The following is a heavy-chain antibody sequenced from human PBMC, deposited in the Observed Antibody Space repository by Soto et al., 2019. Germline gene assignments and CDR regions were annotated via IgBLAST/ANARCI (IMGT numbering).Heavy chain of an antibody. D-gene: IGHD1-7*01. Sequence: SETLSLTCAVYGGSFSGYYWSWIRQPPGKGLEWIGEINHSGSTNYNPSLKSRVTISVDTSKNQFSLKLSSVTAADTAVYYCARARRPGYNWNYGALDYWGQGTLVT. CDR2: INHSGST. J-gene: IGHJ4*02. CDR3: ARARRPGYNWNYGALDY. CDR1: GGSFSGYY. V-gene: IGHV4-34*01.